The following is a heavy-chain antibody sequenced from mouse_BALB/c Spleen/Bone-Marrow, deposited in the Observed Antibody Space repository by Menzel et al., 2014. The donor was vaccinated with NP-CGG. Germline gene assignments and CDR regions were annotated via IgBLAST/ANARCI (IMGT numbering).Heavy chain of an antibody. J-gene: IGHJ4*01. Sequence: VQLQQSGAELVRPGTSVKVSCKASGHAFTNYLLEWVKQRPGQGLEWIGVINPGSGGTKYNEKFKGKATLTVDKSSSTAYMQLSSLTSDDSAVYFCARRNRGYYAMDYWGQGTSVTVSS. V-gene: IGHV1-54*01. CDR2: INPGSGGT. CDR1: GHAFTNYL. CDR3: ARRNRGYYAMDY.